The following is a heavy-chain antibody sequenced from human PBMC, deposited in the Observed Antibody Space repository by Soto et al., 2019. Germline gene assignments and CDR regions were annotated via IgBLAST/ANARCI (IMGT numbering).Heavy chain of an antibody. CDR1: GFNFSTHA. J-gene: IGHJ6*02. Sequence: VQLVESGGGVVQPGKSLRLSCAASGFNFSTHAMHWVRQAPGKGLEWVAIISYDGRNKYYADSVKGRFTISRDNSKNTLHLQMNSLRAEDTAVYFCVRDHYSNSWYRLAYSDYCMDVWGQGTTVTVSS. D-gene: IGHD4-4*01. CDR3: VRDHYSNSWYRLAYSDYCMDV. CDR2: ISYDGRNK. V-gene: IGHV3-30*04.